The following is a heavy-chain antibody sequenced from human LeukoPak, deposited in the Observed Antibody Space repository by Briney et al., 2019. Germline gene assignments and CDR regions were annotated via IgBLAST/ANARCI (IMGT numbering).Heavy chain of an antibody. V-gene: IGHV3-23*01. CDR2: IDSSGSYT. D-gene: IGHD3-10*01. CDR3: AKDLWFGETRIKGRFDY. Sequence: AGGSLRLSCAVSGFTFSSYAMSWVRQAPGKGLEWVSAIDSSGSYTWYDDSVKGRFTISRDNSKNTLYLQMNSLRAEDTAVYYCAKDLWFGETRIKGRFDYWGQGTLVTVSS. CDR1: GFTFSSYA. J-gene: IGHJ4*02.